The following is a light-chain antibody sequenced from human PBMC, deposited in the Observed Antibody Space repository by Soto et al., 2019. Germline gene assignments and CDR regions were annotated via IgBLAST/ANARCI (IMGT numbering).Light chain of an antibody. CDR2: GAS. J-gene: IGKJ1*01. CDR3: QQSYSPPRT. CDR1: QTIRTY. Sequence: DIQMTQSPSSLSASVGDRVTITCRAGQTIRTYLNWYQQKPEKAPKLLIYGASSLQSGVPSRFSGSGSGTDFTLTISSLQHEDFDTYYCQQSYSPPRTLGQGTKVDIK. V-gene: IGKV1-39*01.